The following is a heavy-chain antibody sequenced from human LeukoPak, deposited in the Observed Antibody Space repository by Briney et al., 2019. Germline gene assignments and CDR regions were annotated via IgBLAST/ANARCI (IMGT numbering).Heavy chain of an antibody. V-gene: IGHV4-61*02. D-gene: IGHD2-2*01. CDR1: GGSISSGSYY. Sequence: SETLSLTCTVSGGSISSGSYYWSWIRQPAGKGLEWIGRIYTSGSTNYNPSLKSRVTISVDTSKNQFSLKLSSVTAADTAVYYCARDRRICSSTSCPTYYYYYYMDVWGKGTTATVSS. CDR3: ARDRRICSSTSCPTYYYYYYMDV. CDR2: IYTSGST. J-gene: IGHJ6*03.